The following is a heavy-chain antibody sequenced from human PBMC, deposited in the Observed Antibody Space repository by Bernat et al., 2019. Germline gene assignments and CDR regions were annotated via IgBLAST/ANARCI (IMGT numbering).Heavy chain of an antibody. CDR3: ARGALFRDYFMDV. V-gene: IGHV6-1*01. CDR2: TYYRSKWSD. CDR1: GDSVSSNSAA. Sequence: QVQLQQSGPGLVKPSQTLSLTCAISGDSVSSNSAAWNWIRQSPSRGLEWLGGTYYRSKWSDNYAVSVKSRITINRDTSKNQFSLQLNSVTPEDTAVYYCARGALFRDYFMDVWGKGTTVTVSS. J-gene: IGHJ6*03. D-gene: IGHD5-24*01.